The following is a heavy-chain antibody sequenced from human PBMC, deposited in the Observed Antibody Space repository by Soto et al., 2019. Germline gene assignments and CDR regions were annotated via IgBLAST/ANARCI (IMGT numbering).Heavy chain of an antibody. J-gene: IGHJ6*02. V-gene: IGHV3-23*01. CDR3: ASVQLERRFHYYYCYGMDV. CDR1: GFTFSSYA. D-gene: IGHD1-1*01. CDR2: ISGSGGST. Sequence: EVQLLESGGGLVQPGGSLRLSCAASGFTFSSYAMSWVRQAPGKGLEWVSAISGSGGSTYYADSVMGRFTISRDNSKNTLYLQMNSLRAEDTAVYYCASVQLERRFHYYYCYGMDVWGQGTTVTVSS.